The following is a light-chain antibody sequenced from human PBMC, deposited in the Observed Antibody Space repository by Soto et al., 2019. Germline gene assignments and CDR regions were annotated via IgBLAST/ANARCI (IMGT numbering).Light chain of an antibody. V-gene: IGKV3-11*01. CDR1: QSVSSY. J-gene: IGKJ4*01. Sequence: EIVLTQSPATLSLSPGERATLSCRASQSVSSYLAGYQQKPGQAPRLLIYDASHRATGIPARFSGSGSGTDFTLTISSREPEDFEFYCGQQRSSCLPFGGGTNVELK. CDR2: DAS. CDR3: QQRSSCLP.